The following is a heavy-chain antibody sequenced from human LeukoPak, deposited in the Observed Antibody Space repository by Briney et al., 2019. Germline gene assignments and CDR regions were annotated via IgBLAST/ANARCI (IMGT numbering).Heavy chain of an antibody. J-gene: IGHJ4*02. V-gene: IGHV4-4*07. CDR3: ARLIAEVGGGTNYFDT. CDR2: VYISGDT. D-gene: IGHD2-21*01. Sequence: SETLSLTCTVSGGSVTTSYWSWIRQSAGEGLEWIGRVYISGDTKYNPSLKSRVIMSLDASKNQFSLSLRSVTAADTAVYYCARLIAEVGGGTNYFDTWGQGTLVTVSP. CDR1: GGSVTTSY.